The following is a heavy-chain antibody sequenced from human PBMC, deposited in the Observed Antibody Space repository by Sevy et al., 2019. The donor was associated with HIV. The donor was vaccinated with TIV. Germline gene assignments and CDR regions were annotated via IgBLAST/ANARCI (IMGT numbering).Heavy chain of an antibody. D-gene: IGHD6-6*01. CDR3: ARKQFVLPFDY. CDR2: ISYHGRNQ. Sequence: GGSLRLSCAASGFTFSDYAIHWVRQAPGKGLEWLAAISYHGRNQFYADSVRGRFTISRDDSKNTVYLQMNSLRPDDTAVYYCARKQFVLPFDYWGQRTLVTVSS. CDR1: GFTFSDYA. V-gene: IGHV3-30*04. J-gene: IGHJ4*02.